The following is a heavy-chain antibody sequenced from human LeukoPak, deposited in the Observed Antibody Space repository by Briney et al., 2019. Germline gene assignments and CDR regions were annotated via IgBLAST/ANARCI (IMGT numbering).Heavy chain of an antibody. D-gene: IGHD1-1*01. CDR2: IYYSGTT. CDR1: GGSINSGGYY. Sequence: PSETLSLTCTVSGGSINSGGYYWSWIRQHPGKGLEWIGTIYYSGTTYYNPSLGSRVTISLDTSKNQFSLKLTSVTAADTAVYYCARRSTKKNGFDFWGQGTLVTVSS. J-gene: IGHJ4*02. CDR3: ARRSTKKNGFDF. V-gene: IGHV4-39*01.